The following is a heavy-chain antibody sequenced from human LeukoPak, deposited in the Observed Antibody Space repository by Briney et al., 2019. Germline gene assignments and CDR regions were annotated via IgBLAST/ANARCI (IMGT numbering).Heavy chain of an antibody. V-gene: IGHV3-23*01. CDR2: ISGSGGST. CDR3: AKYIVVVPAAIKRGYFDY. D-gene: IGHD2-2*02. CDR1: GFTFSSYA. J-gene: IGHJ4*02. Sequence: GGSLRLSCAASGFTFSSYAMSWVRQAPGKGLEWVSAISGSGGSTYYADSVKGRFTISRDNSKNTLYLPMNSLRAEDTAVYYCAKYIVVVPAAIKRGYFDYWGQGTLVTVSS.